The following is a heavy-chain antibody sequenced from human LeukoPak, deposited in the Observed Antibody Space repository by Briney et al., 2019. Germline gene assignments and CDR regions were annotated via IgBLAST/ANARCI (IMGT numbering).Heavy chain of an antibody. CDR3: ATMTDPAAAFAY. J-gene: IGHJ4*02. CDR2: INPSGGST. D-gene: IGHD6-13*01. CDR1: GYTFTSYY. V-gene: IGHV1-46*01. Sequence: ASVKVSCKASGYTFTSYYMHWVRQAPGQGLEWMGIINPSGGSTSYAQKFQGRVTMTRDTSTSTVYMELSSLRSEDTAVYYCATMTDPAAAFAYWGQATLVTISS.